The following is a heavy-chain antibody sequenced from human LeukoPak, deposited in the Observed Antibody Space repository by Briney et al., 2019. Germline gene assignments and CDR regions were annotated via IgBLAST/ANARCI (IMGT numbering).Heavy chain of an antibody. CDR3: ARSITMVRALDY. J-gene: IGHJ4*02. D-gene: IGHD3-10*01. Sequence: GGSLRLSCAASGFTFSSYAMSWVRQAPGKGLEWVSAISGSGGSTYYADSVKGRFTISRDNSKNTLYLQMNSLRAEDTAVYYCARSITMVRALDYWGQGTLVTVSS. V-gene: IGHV3-23*01. CDR2: ISGSGGST. CDR1: GFTFSSYA.